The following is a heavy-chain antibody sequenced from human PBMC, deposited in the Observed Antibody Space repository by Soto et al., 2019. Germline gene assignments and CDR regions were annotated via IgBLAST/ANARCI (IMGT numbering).Heavy chain of an antibody. D-gene: IGHD2-2*01. V-gene: IGHV5-51*01. CDR2: MYPGDSDT. CDR1: GYDFNTNW. CDR3: ARLPRDCNKTSFYYADH. Sequence: GESLKISCRGSGYDFNTNWFGWVRQLPGKGLEWVGIMYPGDSDTRYNPSLQGHVTLSADVTVSTAFLQWRSLKTSDTGMYFCARLPRDCNKTSFYYADHWDQGTHVTVSS. J-gene: IGHJ4*01.